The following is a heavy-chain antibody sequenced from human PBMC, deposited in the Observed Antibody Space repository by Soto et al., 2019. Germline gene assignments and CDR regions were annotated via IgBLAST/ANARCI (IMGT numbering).Heavy chain of an antibody. J-gene: IGHJ3*02. V-gene: IGHV4-30-4*01. CDR3: ASREGAGDDAFDI. CDR1: GGSISSGDYY. CDR2: IYYSGST. D-gene: IGHD7-27*01. Sequence: QVQLQESGPGLVKPSQTLSLTCTVSGGSISSGDYYWSWIRQPPGKGLEWIGYIYYSGSTYYNPSLKRRVTIAVDTSKNQFSLKLSSVTAADTAVYYCASREGAGDDAFDIWGQGTMVTVSS.